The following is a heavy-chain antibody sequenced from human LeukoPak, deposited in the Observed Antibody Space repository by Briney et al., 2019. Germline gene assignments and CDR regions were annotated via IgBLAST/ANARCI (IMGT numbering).Heavy chain of an antibody. CDR2: IYNSGTT. J-gene: IGHJ5*02. V-gene: IGHV4-31*03. D-gene: IGHD3-10*02. CDR1: GGSISSGGFY. Sequence: PSETLSLTCTVSGGSISSGGFYWSWIRQHPGKGLEWIGYIYNSGTTYYNPSHKSRVTISLDTSKNQFSLKLSSVTAADTALYYCARYVQGAAANWFDPWGQGTLVTVSS. CDR3: ARYVQGAAANWFDP.